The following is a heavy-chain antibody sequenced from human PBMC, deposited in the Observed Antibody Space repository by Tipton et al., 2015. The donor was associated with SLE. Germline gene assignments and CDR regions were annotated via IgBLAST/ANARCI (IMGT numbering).Heavy chain of an antibody. D-gene: IGHD1-26*01. CDR2: IYYSGST. Sequence: TLSLTCTVSGGSISSYYWSWIRQPAGKGLEWIGYIYYSGSTNYNPPLKSRVTISVDTSKNQFSLKLSSVTAADTAVYYCARDGVGATGMDYWGQGTLVTVSS. J-gene: IGHJ4*02. CDR3: ARDGVGATGMDY. V-gene: IGHV4-59*01. CDR1: GGSISSYY.